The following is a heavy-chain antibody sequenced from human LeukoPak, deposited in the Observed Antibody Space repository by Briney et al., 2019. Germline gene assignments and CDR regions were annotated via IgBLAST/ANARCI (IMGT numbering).Heavy chain of an antibody. CDR3: AKDWDYNFWSNYDH. J-gene: IGHJ4*02. Sequence: GGSLRLPCPASGFIFSNYAMHWVRQAPGKGLEWVAVISFDASRSGSADSVQGRFTISRDDSKNTLYLQMSSLRAEDTAVYYCAKDWDYNFWSNYDHWGQGILVTVSS. D-gene: IGHD3-3*01. CDR2: ISFDASRS. V-gene: IGHV3-30*04. CDR1: GFIFSNYA.